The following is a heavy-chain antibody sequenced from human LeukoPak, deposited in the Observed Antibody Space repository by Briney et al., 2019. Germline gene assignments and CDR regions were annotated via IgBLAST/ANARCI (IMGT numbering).Heavy chain of an antibody. D-gene: IGHD3-22*01. V-gene: IGHV4-39*02. CDR1: GGFISSSSYY. J-gene: IGHJ1*01. CDR3: ARRRYYDSTGYLG. CDR2: LYYTGST. Sequence: TSETLSLTCTISGGFISSSSYYWGWIRQPPGKGLEWIGDLYYTGSTYYSPSLKSRLSITVDTSKNHFSLILGSVTAADTAIYYCARRRYYDSTGYLGWGQGTHVTVSA.